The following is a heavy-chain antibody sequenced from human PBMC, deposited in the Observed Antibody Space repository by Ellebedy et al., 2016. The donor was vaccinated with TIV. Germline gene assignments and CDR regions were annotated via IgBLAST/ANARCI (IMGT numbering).Heavy chain of an antibody. CDR2: ISAYNGAT. D-gene: IGHD5-12*01. Sequence: ASVKVSCKASGYTFTSYGIIWARQAPGQGLEWMGWISAYNGATNYARNLQDRVTMTTDTSTNTAYMELRRLRSDDTAVYYCARDMVQGMVARYLWFDYWGQGTLVTVSS. CDR1: GYTFTSYG. CDR3: ARDMVQGMVARYLWFDY. J-gene: IGHJ4*02. V-gene: IGHV1-18*04.